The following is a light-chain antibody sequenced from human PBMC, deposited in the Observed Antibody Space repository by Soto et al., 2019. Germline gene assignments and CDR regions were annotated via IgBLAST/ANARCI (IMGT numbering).Light chain of an antibody. Sequence: DIQMTQSSSSLSASVGDRVTITCRASQGISNYLAWYQQKPGKVPKLLIYAASTLQSGVPSRFSGSGSGTDFTLTISSLQPEDGATFYCQQYNDAPWTFGPGIKVEIK. J-gene: IGKJ1*01. CDR3: QQYNDAPWT. V-gene: IGKV1-27*01. CDR1: QGISNY. CDR2: AAS.